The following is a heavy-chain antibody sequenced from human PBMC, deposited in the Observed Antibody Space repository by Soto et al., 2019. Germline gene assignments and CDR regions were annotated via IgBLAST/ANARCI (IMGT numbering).Heavy chain of an antibody. CDR2: IYYSGST. CDR1: GGSISSSSYY. CDR3: ARRGIMTTVTTSPTYDY. D-gene: IGHD4-17*01. J-gene: IGHJ4*02. V-gene: IGHV4-39*01. Sequence: QLQLQESGPGLVKPSETLSLTCTVSGGSISSSSYYWGWIRQPPGKGLEWIGSIYYSGSTYYNPSLKIRVTISVDTSKNQFSLKLSSVTAADTAVYYCARRGIMTTVTTSPTYDYWGQGTLVTVSS.